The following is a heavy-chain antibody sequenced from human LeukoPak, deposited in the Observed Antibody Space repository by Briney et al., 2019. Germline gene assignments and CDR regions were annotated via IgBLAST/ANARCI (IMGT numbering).Heavy chain of an antibody. Sequence: GGSLRLSCAASGFTFSSYSMNWVRQAPGKGLEWVSSISSSSSYIYYADSVKGRFTISRDNAKNSLYLQMNSLRAEDTAVYYCARDLFGGYCSGGSCSAFDYWGQGTLVTVSS. CDR3: ARDLFGGYCSGGSCSAFDY. CDR2: ISSSSSYI. V-gene: IGHV3-21*01. D-gene: IGHD2-15*01. J-gene: IGHJ4*02. CDR1: GFTFSSYS.